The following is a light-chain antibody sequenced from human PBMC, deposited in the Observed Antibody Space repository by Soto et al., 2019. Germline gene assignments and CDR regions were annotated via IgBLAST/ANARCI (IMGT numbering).Light chain of an antibody. J-gene: IGKJ5*01. Sequence: EIVLTQSPATLSLSPGERAALSCRTSQSVSSDLAWYQQKPGRAPRLLIYDASKRATGIPARFSGSGSGTDFTLTISSLEPEDFATYYCQQLNSYPITFGQGTRLEIK. CDR1: QSVSSD. V-gene: IGKV3-11*01. CDR3: QQLNSYPIT. CDR2: DAS.